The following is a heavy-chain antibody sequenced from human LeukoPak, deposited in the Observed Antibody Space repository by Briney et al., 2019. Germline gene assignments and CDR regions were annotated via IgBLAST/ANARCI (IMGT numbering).Heavy chain of an antibody. CDR3: ARDGDDILTGPYGMDV. D-gene: IGHD3-9*01. J-gene: IGHJ6*02. CDR1: GGSIGVYY. V-gene: IGHV4-59*01. Sequence: SETLSLTCTVSGGSIGVYYWSWIRQPPGKGLEWIGYIYYSGSTNYNPSLKSRVTISVDTSKNQFSLKLSSVTAADTAVYYCARDGDDILTGPYGMDVWGRGTTVTVSS. CDR2: IYYSGST.